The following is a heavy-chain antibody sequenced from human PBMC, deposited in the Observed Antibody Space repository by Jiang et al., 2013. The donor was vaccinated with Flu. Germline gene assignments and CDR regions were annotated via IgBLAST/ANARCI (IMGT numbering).Heavy chain of an antibody. CDR1: GYSFTSYW. J-gene: IGHJ4*02. V-gene: IGHV5-51*03. Sequence: GAEVKKPGESLKISCKGSGYSFTSYWIGWVRQMPGKGLEWMGIIYPGDSDTRYSPSFQGQVTISADKSISTAYLQWSSLKASDTAMYYCATLGTYCTNGVCYPNFYFDYWGQGTLVTVSS. CDR2: IYPGDSDT. D-gene: IGHD2-8*01. CDR3: ATLGTYCTNGVCYPNFYFDY.